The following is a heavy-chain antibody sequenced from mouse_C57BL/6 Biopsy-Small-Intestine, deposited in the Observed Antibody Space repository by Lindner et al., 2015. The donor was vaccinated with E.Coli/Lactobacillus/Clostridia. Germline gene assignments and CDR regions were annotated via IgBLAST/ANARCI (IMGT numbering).Heavy chain of an antibody. J-gene: IGHJ1*03. D-gene: IGHD2-3*01. CDR1: GYSFTGNY. V-gene: IGHV1-43*01. CDR3: ARGGYYFSYWYFDV. Sequence: VQLQESGPELVKPGASVKISCKASGYSFTGNYMHWVKQSSEKSLEWIGEINPSTGGTSYNQNFKGKATITVDKSSSTAYIQLKSLTSEDSVVYYCARGGYYFSYWYFDVWGTGTTVTVSS. CDR2: INPSTGGT.